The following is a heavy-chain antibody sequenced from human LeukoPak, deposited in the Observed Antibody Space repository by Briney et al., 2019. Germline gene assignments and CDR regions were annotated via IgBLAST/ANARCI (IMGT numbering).Heavy chain of an antibody. CDR2: ISAYNGNR. J-gene: IGHJ4*02. V-gene: IGHV1-18*01. CDR3: VRVSSASWYLIDH. CDR1: GYTFSDHG. D-gene: IGHD2-2*01. Sequence: ASVKVSCKASGYTFSDHGFSWVRQAPGQGLEWMGWISAYNGNRKYAQKFQDRVSMTTETSTNTAYMEMRSLKFDDTAVYYCVRVSSASWYLIDHWGQGTLVTVSS.